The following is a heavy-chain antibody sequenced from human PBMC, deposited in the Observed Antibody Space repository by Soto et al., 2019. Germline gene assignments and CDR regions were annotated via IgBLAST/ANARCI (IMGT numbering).Heavy chain of an antibody. CDR1: GYSFTSYW. D-gene: IGHD2-15*01. CDR3: ARNIAPLYCSGGSCYSGGVDV. CDR2: IYPGDSDT. J-gene: IGHJ6*02. Sequence: PXESLTNSCKGSGYSFTSYWIGLVRQMPGKGLEWMGIIYPGDSDTRYSPSFQGQVTISADKSISTAYLQWSSLKASDTAMYYCARNIAPLYCSGGSCYSGGVDVWGQGTTVTVS. V-gene: IGHV5-51*01.